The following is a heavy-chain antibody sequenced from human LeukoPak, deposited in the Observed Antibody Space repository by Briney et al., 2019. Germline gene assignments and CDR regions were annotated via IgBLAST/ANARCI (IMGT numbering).Heavy chain of an antibody. CDR3: ARDRTNSRYRPSAFDV. D-gene: IGHD6-13*01. J-gene: IGHJ3*01. CDR1: GASVSSSSYY. CDR2: IDHTGST. Sequence: PSETLSLTCSVSGASVSSSSYYWSWIRQPPGKGLEWIGYIDHTGSTNYNPSLKSRGSISVDTSKNQFSLNLSSVTAADTAVYYCARDRTNSRYRPSAFDVWGQGTMVTVSS. V-gene: IGHV4-61*01.